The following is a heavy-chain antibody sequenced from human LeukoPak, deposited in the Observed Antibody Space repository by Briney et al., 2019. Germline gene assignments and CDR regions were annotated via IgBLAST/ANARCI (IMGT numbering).Heavy chain of an antibody. Sequence: GASVKVSCKASGYTFTSYAINWVRQAPGQGLEWVGWMNPNSGNTDYAQKLQGRVTMTRNTSISTAYLELSSLRSEDTAVYYCARVVRRRDYRNAFDIWGQGTMVTVSS. V-gene: IGHV1-8*01. J-gene: IGHJ3*02. D-gene: IGHD4-11*01. CDR3: ARVVRRRDYRNAFDI. CDR1: GYTFTSYA. CDR2: MNPNSGNT.